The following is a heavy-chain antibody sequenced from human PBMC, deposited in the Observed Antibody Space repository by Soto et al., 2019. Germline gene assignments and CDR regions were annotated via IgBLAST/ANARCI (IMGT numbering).Heavy chain of an antibody. CDR3: SAMLIVVVPAATPPDV. CDR2: IVVGSGNT. V-gene: IGHV1-58*01. J-gene: IGHJ6*02. Sequence: TSVQVHCKASGFTFTSSAAQRVRQAHGQRLEWIGWIVVGSGNTNYAQKFQERVTITRDISTSTAYMELSSLRSEDTAVYYCSAMLIVVVPAATPPDVWGQGTTVTVSS. D-gene: IGHD2-2*01. CDR1: GFTFTSSA.